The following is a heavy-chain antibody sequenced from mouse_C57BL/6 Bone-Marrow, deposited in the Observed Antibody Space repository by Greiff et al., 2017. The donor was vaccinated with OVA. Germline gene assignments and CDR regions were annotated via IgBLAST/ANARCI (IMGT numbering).Heavy chain of an antibody. CDR1: GFSFNTYA. V-gene: IGHV10-1*01. CDR2: IRSKSNNHAT. J-gene: IGHJ2*01. CDR3: VRQDYCCDY. Sequence: EVMLVESGGGLVQPKGSLKLSCAASGFSFNTYAMNWVRQAPGKGLEWVARIRSKSNNHATYYADSVKDRFTISRDDSESMLYLQMNNLKTEDTAMYYCVRQDYCCDYWGQGTTLTVSS.